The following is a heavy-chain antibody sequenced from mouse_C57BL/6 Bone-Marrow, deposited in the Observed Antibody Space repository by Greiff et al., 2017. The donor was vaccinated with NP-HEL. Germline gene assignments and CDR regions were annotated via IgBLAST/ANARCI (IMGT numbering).Heavy chain of an antibody. D-gene: IGHD6-1*01. J-gene: IGHJ3*01. Sequence: QVQLQQSGPGLVKPSQSLFLTCSITGFPITSGYYWIWIRQSPGKPLEWMGYITHSGETFYNPSLQSPISITRETSKNQFFLQLNSVTTEDTAMYYCAGDRECTALAWFAYWGQGTLVTVSA. CDR1: GFPITSGYY. CDR2: ITHSGET. CDR3: AGDRECTALAWFAY. V-gene: IGHV12-3*01.